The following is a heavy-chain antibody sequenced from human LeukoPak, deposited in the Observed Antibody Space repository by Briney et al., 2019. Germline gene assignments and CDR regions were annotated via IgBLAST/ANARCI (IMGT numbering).Heavy chain of an antibody. CDR1: GFTFSSYA. CDR3: ARDSYGMDV. Sequence: GGSLRLSCAASGFTFSSYAMHWVRQAPGKGLEWVAVISYDGSNKYYEDSVKGRFTISRDNSKNTLYLQMNSLRAEDTAVYYCARDSYGMDVWGQGTTVTVSS. J-gene: IGHJ6*02. CDR2: ISYDGSNK. V-gene: IGHV3-30-3*01.